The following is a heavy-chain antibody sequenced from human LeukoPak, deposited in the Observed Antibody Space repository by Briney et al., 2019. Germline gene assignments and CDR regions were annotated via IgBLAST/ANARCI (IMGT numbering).Heavy chain of an antibody. CDR1: GGSISSSNW. CDR3: ATREGSYYYGMDV. Sequence: SGTLSLTCAVSGGSISSSNWWSWVRQPPGKGLEWIGEIYHSGSTNYNPSLKSRVTISVDKSKNQFSLKLSSVTAADTAVYYCATREGSYYYGMDVWGKGTTAPVPS. V-gene: IGHV4-4*02. CDR2: IYHSGST. J-gene: IGHJ6*04.